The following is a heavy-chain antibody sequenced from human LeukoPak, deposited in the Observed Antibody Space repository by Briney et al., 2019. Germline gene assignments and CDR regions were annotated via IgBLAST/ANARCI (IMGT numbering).Heavy chain of an antibody. J-gene: IGHJ3*02. V-gene: IGHV3-23*01. Sequence: GGSLRLSCAASGFTFSSYAMSWVRQAPGKGLEWVSAISGSGGSTYYADSVKGRFTISRDNSKNTLYLQMNSLRAEDTAVYYRAKVAAPGDIVVVPAASLVDDAFDIWGQGTMVTVSS. CDR3: AKVAAPGDIVVVPAASLVDDAFDI. CDR1: GFTFSSYA. D-gene: IGHD2-2*01. CDR2: ISGSGGST.